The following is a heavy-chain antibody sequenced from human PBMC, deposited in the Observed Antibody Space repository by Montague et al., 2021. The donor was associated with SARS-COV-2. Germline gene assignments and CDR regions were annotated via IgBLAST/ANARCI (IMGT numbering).Heavy chain of an antibody. V-gene: IGHV6-1*01. Sequence: CAISGDSVSSHSAAWNWIRQSPSRALEWLGRTHYRSKWYNDYAVXVKSRITINPDTSKNQFSLQLNSVTAEDTAVYYCARDLRRIIMIVHIWGFDYWGQGTLVTVSS. CDR1: GDSVSSHSAA. D-gene: IGHD3-22*01. J-gene: IGHJ4*02. CDR2: THYRSKWYN. CDR3: ARDLRRIIMIVHIWGFDY.